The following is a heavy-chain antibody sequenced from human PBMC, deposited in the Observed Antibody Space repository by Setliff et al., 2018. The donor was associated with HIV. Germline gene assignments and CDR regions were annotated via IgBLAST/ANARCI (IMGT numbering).Heavy chain of an antibody. V-gene: IGHV4-4*07. Sequence: SETLSLTCSVSGVSISSHFWNWVRQPAGKGLEWIGRFRPTGNAYYANPYYNPSLKSRVTMSVDTSKSQFSLKLNSVTAADTAVYYCAKSVDTTMDDYYYVDIWGTGTTVTVSS. CDR1: GVSISSHF. J-gene: IGHJ6*03. CDR3: AKSVDTTMDDYYYVDI. D-gene: IGHD5-18*01. CDR2: FRPTGNAYYANP.